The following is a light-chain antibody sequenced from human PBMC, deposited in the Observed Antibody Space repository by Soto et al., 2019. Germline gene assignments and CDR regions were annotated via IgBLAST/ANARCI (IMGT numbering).Light chain of an antibody. CDR3: LSYTSANTRV. Sequence: QSVLTQPASVSGSPGQSITISCTGTSSDIGVYNYVSWYQQHPGKAPKLVICEVSNRPSGVSSRFSGSKSGNTASLTISGLRAEDEADYYCLSYTSANTRVFGGGTKVTVL. CDR1: SSDIGVYNY. CDR2: EVS. V-gene: IGLV2-14*01. J-gene: IGLJ3*02.